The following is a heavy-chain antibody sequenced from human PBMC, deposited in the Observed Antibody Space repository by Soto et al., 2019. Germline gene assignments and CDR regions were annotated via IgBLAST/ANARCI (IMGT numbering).Heavy chain of an antibody. CDR3: ARTLYKALNWFDP. CDR1: GGSISSSTFY. CDR2: LSYGGTT. V-gene: IGHV4-39*01. J-gene: IGHJ5*02. D-gene: IGHD1-1*01. Sequence: SETLSLTCSVSGGSISSSTFYWGWVRQPPGKGLEWIGTLSYGGTTHYNPSLKSRVAMSVDTSKNQLSLEMTSLTAADTAVYYCARTLYKALNWFDPWGQGALVTVSS.